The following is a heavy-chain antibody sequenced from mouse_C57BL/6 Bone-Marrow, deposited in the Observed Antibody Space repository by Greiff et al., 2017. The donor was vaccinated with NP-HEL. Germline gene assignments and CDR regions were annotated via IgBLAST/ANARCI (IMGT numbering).Heavy chain of an antibody. V-gene: IGHV1-63*01. D-gene: IGHD1-1*01. Sequence: QVQLQQSGAELVRPGTSVKMSCKASGYTFTNYWIGWAKQRPGHGLEWIGDIYPGGGYTNYNEKFKGKATLTADKSPSTAYMQFSSLTSEDSAIYYCARRGYYGSSAYYFDYWGQGTTLTVSS. CDR1: GYTFTNYW. J-gene: IGHJ2*01. CDR2: IYPGGGYT. CDR3: ARRGYYGSSAYYFDY.